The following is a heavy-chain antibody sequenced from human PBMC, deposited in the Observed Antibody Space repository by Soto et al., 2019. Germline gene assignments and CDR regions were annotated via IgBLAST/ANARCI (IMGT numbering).Heavy chain of an antibody. CDR1: GYSFTSYW. V-gene: IGHV5-10-1*01. CDR3: ARLPQRYAEDNYDISTGHIPYYYYGMDV. D-gene: IGHD3-9*01. CDR2: IDPSDSYT. Sequence: GESLKISCKGSGYSFTSYWISWVRQMPGKGLEWMGRIDPSDSYTNYSPSFQGHVTISADKSISTAYLQWSSLKASDTAMYYCARLPQRYAEDNYDISTGHIPYYYYGMDVWGQGTTVTVSS. J-gene: IGHJ6*02.